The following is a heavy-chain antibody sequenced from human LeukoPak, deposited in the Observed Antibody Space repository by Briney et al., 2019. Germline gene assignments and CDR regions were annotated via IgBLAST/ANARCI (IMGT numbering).Heavy chain of an antibody. CDR2: IKQDGSEK. D-gene: IGHD3-3*01. V-gene: IGHV3-7*01. Sequence: GGSLRLSCAASGFTFSSYWMSWVRQAPGKGLEWVANIKQDGSEKYYVDSVKGRFTISRDNAKNSLYLQMNSLRAEDTAVYCCARDWRLDWFDPWGQGTLVTVSS. J-gene: IGHJ5*02. CDR3: ARDWRLDWFDP. CDR1: GFTFSSYW.